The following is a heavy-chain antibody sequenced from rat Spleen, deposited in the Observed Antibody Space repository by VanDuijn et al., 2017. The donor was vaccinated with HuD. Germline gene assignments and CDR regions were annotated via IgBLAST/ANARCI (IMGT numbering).Heavy chain of an antibody. V-gene: IGHV5-25*01. CDR3: ARRHYGYTDYFDY. CDR1: GFTFSNYY. J-gene: IGHJ2*01. CDR2: ISSSGGDT. D-gene: IGHD1-9*01. Sequence: EVQLVESGGGLVQPGRSLKLSCAASGFTFSNYYMAWVRQAPTKGLEWVASISSSGGDTYYRDSVKGRFTISRDIAKSILFLEMDSLRSEDTATYYCARRHYGYTDYFDYWGQGVMVTVSS.